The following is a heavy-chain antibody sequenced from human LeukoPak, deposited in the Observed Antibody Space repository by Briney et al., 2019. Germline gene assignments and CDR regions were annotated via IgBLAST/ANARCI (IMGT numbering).Heavy chain of an antibody. J-gene: IGHJ3*02. CDR3: AREVSPYYGSGDDAFDI. CDR2: ISAYNGNT. Sequence: ASVKVSCKASGYTFTSYGISWVRQAPGQGLEWMGWISAYNGNTNYAQKLQGRVTMTTDTSTSTAYMELRSLRSDDTAVYYCAREVSPYYGSGDDAFDIWGQGTMVTVSS. D-gene: IGHD3-10*01. V-gene: IGHV1-18*01. CDR1: GYTFTSYG.